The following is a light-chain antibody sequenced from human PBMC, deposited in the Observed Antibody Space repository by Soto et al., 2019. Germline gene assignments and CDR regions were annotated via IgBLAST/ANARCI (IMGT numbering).Light chain of an antibody. Sequence: EIVLTQSPGTLSLSPGERATLSCRASQSVSSSYLAWYQQKPVQAPRLLIYGASSRAAGIPDRFIGSRSGTDFTLTISRLEPEDFAVYYCQQYDSSPLTFGGGTKVEIK. CDR3: QQYDSSPLT. V-gene: IGKV3-20*01. J-gene: IGKJ4*01. CDR1: QSVSSSY. CDR2: GAS.